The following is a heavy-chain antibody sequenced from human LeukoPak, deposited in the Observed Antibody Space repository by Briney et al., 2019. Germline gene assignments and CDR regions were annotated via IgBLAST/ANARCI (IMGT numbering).Heavy chain of an antibody. CDR2: IYYSGST. Sequence: SETLSLTCTVPGGSISSSSYYWGWIRQPPGKGLEWIGSIYYSGSTYYNPSLKSRVTISVDTSKNQFSLKLSSVTAADTAVYYCARASVGCSSTSCYSTQFDYWGQGTLVTVSS. CDR3: ARASVGCSSTSCYSTQFDY. J-gene: IGHJ4*02. CDR1: GGSISSSSYY. D-gene: IGHD2-2*01. V-gene: IGHV4-39*01.